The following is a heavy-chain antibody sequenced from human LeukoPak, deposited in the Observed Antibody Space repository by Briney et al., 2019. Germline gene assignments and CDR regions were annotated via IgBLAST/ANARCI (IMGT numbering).Heavy chain of an antibody. V-gene: IGHV4-59*01. Sequence: SETLSLTCTVSGGSISSYYWSWIRQPPGKGLEWIGYIYYSGSTNYNPSLKSRVTISVDTSKNQFSLKLSSVTAADTAVYYCARVMSVAGTSSFDYGGQGTLVTVSS. CDR2: IYYSGST. CDR1: GGSISSYY. CDR3: ARVMSVAGTSSFDY. D-gene: IGHD6-19*01. J-gene: IGHJ4*02.